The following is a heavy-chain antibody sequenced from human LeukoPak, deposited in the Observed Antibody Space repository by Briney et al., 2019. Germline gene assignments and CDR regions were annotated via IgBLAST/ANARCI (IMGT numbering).Heavy chain of an antibody. CDR1: GFAFSVYY. CDR3: AKARLRNDAFDI. J-gene: IGHJ3*02. Sequence: GLSLRLSCAASGFAFSVYYTNWIRQAPGKGLEWASYISSSSSYTNYADSVKGRFTISRDNAKNSLYMQMNSLRAEDTAVYYCAKARLRNDAFDIWGQGTRVTVSS. D-gene: IGHD4-17*01. CDR2: ISSSSSYT. V-gene: IGHV3-11*03.